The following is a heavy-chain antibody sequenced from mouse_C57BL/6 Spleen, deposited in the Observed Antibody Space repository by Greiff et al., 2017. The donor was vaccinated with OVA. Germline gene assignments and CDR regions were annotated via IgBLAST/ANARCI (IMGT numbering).Heavy chain of an antibody. CDR1: GFTFSDYG. CDR2: ISSGSSTI. Sequence: EVKLMESGGGLVKPGGSLKLSCAASGFTFSDYGMHWVRQAPEKGLEWVAYISSGSSTIYYADTVKGRFTSSRENDKNTRCLQMTSRRSEETAMYYCARDPTTVVATRYFDVWGTGTTVTVSS. V-gene: IGHV5-17*01. J-gene: IGHJ1*03. D-gene: IGHD1-1*01. CDR3: ARDPTTVVATRYFDV.